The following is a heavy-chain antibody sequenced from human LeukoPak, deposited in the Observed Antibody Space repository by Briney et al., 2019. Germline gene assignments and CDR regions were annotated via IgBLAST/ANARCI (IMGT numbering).Heavy chain of an antibody. CDR1: GGTFSSYA. V-gene: IGHV1-69*13. J-gene: IGHJ3*02. CDR3: ARVRAVGATTSRAFDI. CDR2: IIPIFGTA. Sequence: GASVKVSCKASGGTFSSYAISWVRQAPGQGLEWMGGIIPIFGTANYAQKFQGRVTITADESTSTAYMELSSLRSEDTAVYYCARVRAVGATTSRAFDIWGQGTMVTVSS. D-gene: IGHD1-26*01.